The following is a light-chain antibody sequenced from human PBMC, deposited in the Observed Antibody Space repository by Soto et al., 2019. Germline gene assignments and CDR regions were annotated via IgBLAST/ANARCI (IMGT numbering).Light chain of an antibody. Sequence: EIVMTQSPGTLSVSPGERATLSCRASPSVRSKLAWNQQKPGQAPRLLIYDASTRATGIPSRFSGSGSGTEFTLTISSLQSEDFAVYYCQQYNNWPPITFGQGTRLEIK. CDR1: PSVRSK. J-gene: IGKJ5*01. CDR3: QQYNNWPPIT. V-gene: IGKV3-15*01. CDR2: DAS.